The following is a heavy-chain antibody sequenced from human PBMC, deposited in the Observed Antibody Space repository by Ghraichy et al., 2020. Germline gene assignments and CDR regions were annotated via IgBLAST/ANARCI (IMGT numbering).Heavy chain of an antibody. D-gene: IGHD1-26*01. J-gene: IGHJ4*02. Sequence: ASVKVSCKVSGYTLTDLSMNWVRQAPGKGLEWMGGFDTEDGETIYAQKFQGRVTMTEDTSTDTAYMELSSLRSEDTAVYYCAILGAKYYFDYWGQGTLVTVSS. V-gene: IGHV1-24*01. CDR3: AILGAKYYFDY. CDR2: FDTEDGET. CDR1: GYTLTDLS.